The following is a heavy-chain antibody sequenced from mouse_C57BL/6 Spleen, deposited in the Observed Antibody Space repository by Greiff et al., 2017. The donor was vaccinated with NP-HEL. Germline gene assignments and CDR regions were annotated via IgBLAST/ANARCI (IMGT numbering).Heavy chain of an antibody. Sequence: VQLQQSGAELVKPGASVKISCKASGYAFSSYWMNWVKQRPGKGLEWIGQIYPGDGDTNYNGKFKGKATLTADKSSSTAYMQLSSLTSEDSAVYFCARSQGYLNDEYFDVWGTGTTVTVSS. CDR2: IYPGDGDT. V-gene: IGHV1-80*01. CDR1: GYAFSSYW. CDR3: ARSQGYLNDEYFDV. D-gene: IGHD3-2*02. J-gene: IGHJ1*03.